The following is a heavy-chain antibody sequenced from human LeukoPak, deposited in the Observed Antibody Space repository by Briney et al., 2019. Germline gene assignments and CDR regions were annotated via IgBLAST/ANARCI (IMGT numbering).Heavy chain of an antibody. Sequence: SETLSLTCTVSGGSISSYYWSWIRQPSGKGLEWIGYIYYSGSTNYNPSLKSRVTISVDTSKNQFSLKLSSVTAADTAVYYCARNYCSSTSCYNYCYYYGMDVWGQGTTVTASS. CDR3: ARNYCSSTSCYNYCYYYGMDV. CDR1: GGSISSYY. D-gene: IGHD2-2*02. V-gene: IGHV4-59*01. J-gene: IGHJ6*02. CDR2: IYYSGST.